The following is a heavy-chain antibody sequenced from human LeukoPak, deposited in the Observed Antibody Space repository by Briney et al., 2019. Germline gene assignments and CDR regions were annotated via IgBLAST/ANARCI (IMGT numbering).Heavy chain of an antibody. CDR1: GGSISSGSYY. D-gene: IGHD3-22*01. V-gene: IGHV4-61*02. CDR3: ARRWYYYDSSGYLDAFDI. Sequence: SQSLSLTCTVPGGSISSGSYYWSWIRQPAGKGLEWIGRIYTSGSTNYNPSLKSRVTLSVDPAKNQYSLKLSYVSAADTAVYYCARRWYYYDSSGYLDAFDIWGQETMVTVSS. CDR2: IYTSGST. J-gene: IGHJ3*02.